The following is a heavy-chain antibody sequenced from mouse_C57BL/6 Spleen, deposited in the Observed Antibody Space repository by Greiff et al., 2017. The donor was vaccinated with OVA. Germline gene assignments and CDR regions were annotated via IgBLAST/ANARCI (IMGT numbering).Heavy chain of an antibody. J-gene: IGHJ4*01. CDR1: GYTFTSYG. Sequence: VQGVESGAELARPGASVKLSCKASGYTFTSYGISWVKQRTGQGLEWIGEIYPRSGNTYYNEKFKGKATLTADKSSSTAYMELRSLTSEDSAVYFCARHYGYDGGSYAMDYWGQGTSVTVSS. CDR2: IYPRSGNT. V-gene: IGHV1-81*01. CDR3: ARHYGYDGGSYAMDY. D-gene: IGHD2-2*01.